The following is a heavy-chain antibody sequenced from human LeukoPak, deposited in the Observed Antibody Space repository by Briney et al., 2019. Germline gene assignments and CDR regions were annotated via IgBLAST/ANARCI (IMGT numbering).Heavy chain of an antibody. CDR1: GGSFSGYY. V-gene: IGHV4-34*01. CDR2: INHSGST. Sequence: PSETLSLTCAVYGGSFSGYYWSWIRQPPGKGLEWIGEINHSGSTNYNPSLKSRVTISVDTSKNQFSLKLSSVTAADTAVYYCARGDPGYCSGGSCLGYYYYYGMDVWGQGTTVTVSS. J-gene: IGHJ6*02. CDR3: ARGDPGYCSGGSCLGYYYYYGMDV. D-gene: IGHD2-15*01.